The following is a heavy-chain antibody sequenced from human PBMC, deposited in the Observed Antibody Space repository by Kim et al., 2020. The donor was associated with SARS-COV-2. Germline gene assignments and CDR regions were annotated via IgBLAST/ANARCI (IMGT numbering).Heavy chain of an antibody. CDR3: ARDRDWNYGFDY. J-gene: IGHJ4*02. D-gene: IGHD1-7*01. Sequence: YYADSVKGRFTISRDNAKNSLYLQMNSLRAEDTAVYYCARDRDWNYGFDYWGQGTLVTVSS. V-gene: IGHV3-21*01.